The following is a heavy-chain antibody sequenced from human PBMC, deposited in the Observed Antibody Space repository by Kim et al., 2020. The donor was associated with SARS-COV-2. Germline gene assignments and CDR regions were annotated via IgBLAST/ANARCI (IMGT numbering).Heavy chain of an antibody. Sequence: GGSLRLSCAASGFTFSSYAMHWVRQAPGKGLEWVAVISYDGSNKYYADSVKGRFTISRDNSKNTLYLQMNSLRAEDTAVYYCARSMIVVDGYFDYWGQGTLVTVSS. V-gene: IGHV3-30*04. CDR1: GFTFSSYA. CDR3: ARSMIVVDGYFDY. D-gene: IGHD3-22*01. J-gene: IGHJ4*02. CDR2: ISYDGSNK.